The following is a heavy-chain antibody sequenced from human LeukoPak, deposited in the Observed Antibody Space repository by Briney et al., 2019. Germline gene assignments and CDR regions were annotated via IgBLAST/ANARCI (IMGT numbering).Heavy chain of an antibody. CDR2: IYPGDSDT. V-gene: IGHV5-51*01. J-gene: IGHJ4*02. D-gene: IGHD3-10*01. CDR3: ARGPIGLLWFGELSFDY. Sequence: GESLKISCKGSGYSFTSYWIGWVRQMPGKGLEWMGIIYPGDSDTRYSPSFQGQVTISADKSISTAYLQWSSLKASDTATYYCARGPIGLLWFGELSFDYWGQGTLVTVSS. CDR1: GYSFTSYW.